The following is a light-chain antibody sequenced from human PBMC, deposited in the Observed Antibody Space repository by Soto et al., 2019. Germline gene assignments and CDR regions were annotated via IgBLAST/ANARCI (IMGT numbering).Light chain of an antibody. CDR1: QDISNY. J-gene: IGKJ4*01. CDR2: DAS. CDR3: QQYDNLPLT. V-gene: IGKV1-33*01. Sequence: DIQITRSPSSLSASVGDRVTITCQASQDISNYLNWYQQKPGKAPKLLIYDASNLETGVPSRFSGSGSGTDFTFTISSLQPEDIATYYCQQYDNLPLTFGGGTRWIS.